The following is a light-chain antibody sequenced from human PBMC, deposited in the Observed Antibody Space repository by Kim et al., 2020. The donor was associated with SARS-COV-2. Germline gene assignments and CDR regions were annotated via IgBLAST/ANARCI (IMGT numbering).Light chain of an antibody. V-gene: IGKV3-15*01. CDR2: GAS. Sequence: SASPGETVTLSCRATEGVSTSLAWYQQRPGQAPTLLIYGASTRATGIPARFTGSGSGSQFTLTICGLQSEDFAVYHCHQYHTWPYSFGRGTKLEIK. CDR3: HQYHTWPYS. J-gene: IGKJ2*03. CDR1: EGVSTS.